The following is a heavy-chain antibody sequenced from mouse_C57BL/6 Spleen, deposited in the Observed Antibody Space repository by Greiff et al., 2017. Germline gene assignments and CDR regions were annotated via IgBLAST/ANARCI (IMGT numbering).Heavy chain of an antibody. CDR2: INPNSGGT. V-gene: IGHV1-72*01. J-gene: IGHJ3*01. Sequence: QVQLQQPGAELVKPGASVKLSCKASGYTFTSYWMHWVKQRPGRGLEWIGRINPNSGGTKYNEKFKSKATLTVDKPSSTAYMQRSSLTSEDSAVYYCARCYYYGSSYEAWFAYWGQGTLVTVSA. D-gene: IGHD1-1*01. CDR1: GYTFTSYW. CDR3: ARCYYYGSSYEAWFAY.